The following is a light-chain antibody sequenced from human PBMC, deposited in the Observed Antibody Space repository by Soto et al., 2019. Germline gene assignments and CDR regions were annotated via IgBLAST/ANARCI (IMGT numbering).Light chain of an antibody. V-gene: IGLV3-21*02. CDR1: NIGSKS. J-gene: IGLJ2*01. Sequence: SYELTQPPSVSVAPGQTARITCGGNNIGSKSVHWYQQKPGQAPVLVVYDDSDRPSGSPERFSGSNSGNTATLTISRVEAGDEADYYCQVWDSSRAKVVFGGGTKVTVL. CDR2: DDS. CDR3: QVWDSSRAKVV.